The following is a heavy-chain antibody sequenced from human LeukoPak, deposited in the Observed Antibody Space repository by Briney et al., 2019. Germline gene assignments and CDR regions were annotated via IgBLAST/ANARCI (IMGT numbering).Heavy chain of an antibody. J-gene: IGHJ4*02. Sequence: PRGSLRLSCAASGFTFSNAWMSWVRQAPGKGLEWVGRIKSKTDGGTTDYAAPVKGRFTISRDDSKNTLYLQMNSLKTEDTAVYYCTTRPPTVTTPQDYWGQGTLVTVSS. V-gene: IGHV3-15*01. CDR1: GFTFSNAW. CDR2: IKSKTDGGTT. D-gene: IGHD4-17*01. CDR3: TTRPPTVTTPQDY.